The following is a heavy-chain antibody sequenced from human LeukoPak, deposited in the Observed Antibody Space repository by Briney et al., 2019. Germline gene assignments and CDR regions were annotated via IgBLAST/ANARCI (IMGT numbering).Heavy chain of an antibody. D-gene: IGHD6-13*01. V-gene: IGHV5-51*01. J-gene: IGHJ5*02. Sequence: RGESLQISCKGSGFVFTNYWIGWVRQMPGKGLEWMGIIYGRDSDARYSPSLQGQVTISVDKSISTAYLQWSSLKASDTAIYYCSIAADGTFWFDPWGQGTLVTVSP. CDR1: GFVFTNYW. CDR3: SIAADGTFWFDP. CDR2: IYGRDSDA.